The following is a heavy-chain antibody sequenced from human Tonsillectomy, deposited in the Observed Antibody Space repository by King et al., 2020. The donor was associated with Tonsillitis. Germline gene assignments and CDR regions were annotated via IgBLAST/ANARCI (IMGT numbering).Heavy chain of an antibody. CDR1: GASISSRSYY. V-gene: IGHV4-39*01. D-gene: IGHD1-26*01. Sequence: QLQESGPGLVKPSETLSLTCTVSGASISSRSYYWGWIRQPPGKGLEWIAIIYYSGSTYYNPSRESRVSISVDASKNQFSLKLSSVTAADTAVYYCARLGTRKYFQHWGQGTLVTVSS. CDR2: IYYSGST. CDR3: ARLGTRKYFQH. J-gene: IGHJ1*01.